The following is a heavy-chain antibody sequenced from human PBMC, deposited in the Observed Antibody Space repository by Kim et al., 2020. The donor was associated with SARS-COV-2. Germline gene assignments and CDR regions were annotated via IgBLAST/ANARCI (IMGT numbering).Heavy chain of an antibody. Sequence: SVKVSCKASGGTFSSYAISWVRQAPGQGLEWMGGIIPIFGTANYAQKFQGRVTITADESTSTAYMELSSLRSEDTAVYYCARGLDYYDSSGYSPDYWGQGTLVTVSS. CDR2: IIPIFGTA. J-gene: IGHJ4*02. CDR3: ARGLDYYDSSGYSPDY. D-gene: IGHD3-22*01. V-gene: IGHV1-69*13. CDR1: GGTFSSYA.